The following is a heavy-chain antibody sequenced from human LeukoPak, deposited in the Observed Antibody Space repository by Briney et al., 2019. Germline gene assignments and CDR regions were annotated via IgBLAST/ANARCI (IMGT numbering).Heavy chain of an antibody. J-gene: IGHJ4*02. CDR3: AKDAYDIPGFFDY. D-gene: IGHD3-9*01. Sequence: GGALRLSCAASGFTFRSYGMHWVRQAPGKGLEWVTVISYDGSNKYYADSVKGRFTISRDNSKNTLYLQMNSLRAEDTAVYYCAKDAYDIPGFFDYWGQGTLVTVSS. CDR2: ISYDGSNK. CDR1: GFTFRSYG. V-gene: IGHV3-30*18.